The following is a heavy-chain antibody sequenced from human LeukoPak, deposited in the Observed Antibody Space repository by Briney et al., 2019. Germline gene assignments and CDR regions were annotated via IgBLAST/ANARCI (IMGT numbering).Heavy chain of an antibody. CDR3: ARGIPLLGYCSSTSCTQSDY. CDR2: INPNSGVT. D-gene: IGHD2-2*01. J-gene: IGHJ4*02. V-gene: IGHV1-2*02. CDR1: GYTFTGYY. Sequence: ASVKVSCKASGYTFTGYYMHWVRQAPGQGLEWMGWINPNSGVTNYAQRFQGRATMTRDTSISTAYMELSRLRSDDTAVYYCARGIPLLGYCSSTSCTQSDYWGQGTLVTVSS.